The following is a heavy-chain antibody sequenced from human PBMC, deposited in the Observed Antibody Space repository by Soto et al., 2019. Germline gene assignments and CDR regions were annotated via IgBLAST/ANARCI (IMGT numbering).Heavy chain of an antibody. Sequence: QVQLVESGGGVVQPGRSLRLSCAASGFTFSSYAMHWVRQAPGKGLEWVAVISYDGSNKYYADSVKGRFTISRDNSKNTLYRQMNSLRAEDTAVYYCARGRGYSYGDSNFDYWGQGTLVTVSS. D-gene: IGHD5-18*01. CDR2: ISYDGSNK. J-gene: IGHJ4*02. V-gene: IGHV3-30-3*01. CDR3: ARGRGYSYGDSNFDY. CDR1: GFTFSSYA.